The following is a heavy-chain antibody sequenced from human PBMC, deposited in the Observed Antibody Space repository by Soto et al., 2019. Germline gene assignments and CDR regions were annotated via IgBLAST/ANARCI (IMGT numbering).Heavy chain of an antibody. V-gene: IGHV3-33*01. CDR3: ARDRLVPYGYGMDV. D-gene: IGHD4-17*01. CDR2: IWLDGSKK. CDR1: GFTFRSYG. J-gene: IGHJ6*02. Sequence: QMQLVESGGGVVQPGRSLRLSCAASGFTFRSYGIHWVRQAPGKGLEWVALIWLDGSKKYYVDSVKGRFAVSRDNSKNTLYLQMNSLGVEDTAVYYCARDRLVPYGYGMDVWGQGTTVTVSS.